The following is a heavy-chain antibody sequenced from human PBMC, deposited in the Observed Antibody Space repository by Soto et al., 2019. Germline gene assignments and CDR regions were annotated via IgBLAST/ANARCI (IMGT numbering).Heavy chain of an antibody. CDR3: AHAGDYDLLTFDH. J-gene: IGHJ4*02. D-gene: IGHD4-17*01. CDR2: IYWDDDK. V-gene: IGHV2-5*02. Sequence: QITLKESGPTLVRPAQTLTLTCDFSEFSLSTYHMGVAWIRQPPGKALEWLALIYWDDDKRYSPSLKDRLAISKDTSSNQVVLTITNMDPGDTATYFCAHAGDYDLLTFDHWGPGTLVTVSS. CDR1: EFSLSTYHMG.